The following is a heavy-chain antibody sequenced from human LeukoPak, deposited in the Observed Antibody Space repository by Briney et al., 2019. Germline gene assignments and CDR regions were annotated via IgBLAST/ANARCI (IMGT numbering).Heavy chain of an antibody. D-gene: IGHD6-13*01. J-gene: IGHJ6*02. CDR3: ARTYSSSWYAYYYYYGMDV. Sequence: GESLKISCKGSGYSFTSYWIGWVRQMPGKGLEWMGIIYPGDSDTRYSPSFQGQVTISADKSISTAYLQWSSLKASDTAMYYCARTYSSSWYAYYYYYGMDVWGQGTTVTVSS. CDR1: GYSFTSYW. V-gene: IGHV5-51*01. CDR2: IYPGDSDT.